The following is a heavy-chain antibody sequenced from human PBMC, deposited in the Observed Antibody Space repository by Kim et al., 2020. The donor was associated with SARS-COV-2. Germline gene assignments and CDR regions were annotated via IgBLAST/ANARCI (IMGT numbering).Heavy chain of an antibody. CDR1: GFTFNSYD. V-gene: IGHV3-13*01. CDR2: IDTAGGA. CDR3: ARAVAGTHWLDP. Sequence: GGSLRLSCAASGFTFNSYDMHWVRQTTGKALEWVSGIDTAGGAYYPGSVKGRFTISRENAKNSLYLQMNSPRAGDTAMYYCARAVAGTHWLDPWGQGTLVTVSS. J-gene: IGHJ5*02. D-gene: IGHD6-19*01.